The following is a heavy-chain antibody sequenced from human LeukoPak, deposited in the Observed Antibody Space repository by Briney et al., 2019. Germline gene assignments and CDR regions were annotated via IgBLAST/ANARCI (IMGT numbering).Heavy chain of an antibody. CDR2: IYYSWCT. J-gene: IGHJ6*02. CDR1: GGTISSYY. Sequence: PSETLALTCTVSGGTISSYYWSWIGQPPGKGLEGIGYIYYSWCTNYNPSLKSGVTISVHTSKNQFSLKLSSVTAADTAMSYRAIRVLKITVVETAIRLGRRLRYYDYYYVTFVWGQGTTVTVSS. CDR3: AIRVLKITVVETAIRLGRRLRYYDYYYVTFV. D-gene: IGHD5-18*01. V-gene: IGHV4-59*08.